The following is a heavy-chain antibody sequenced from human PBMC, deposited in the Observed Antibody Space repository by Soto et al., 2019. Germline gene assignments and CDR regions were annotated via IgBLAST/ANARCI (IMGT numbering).Heavy chain of an antibody. J-gene: IGHJ4*02. CDR2: IYYSGST. V-gene: IGHV4-39*01. CDR3: ARQTWHPKTAAGDY. Sequence: SETLSLTCTVSGGSISSSSYYWGWIRQPPGKGLEWIGSIYYSGSTYYNPSLKSRVTISVDTSKNQFSVKLSSVTAADTAVYYCARQTWHPKTAAGDYWGQGTLVTVSS. CDR1: GGSISSSSYY. D-gene: IGHD6-13*01.